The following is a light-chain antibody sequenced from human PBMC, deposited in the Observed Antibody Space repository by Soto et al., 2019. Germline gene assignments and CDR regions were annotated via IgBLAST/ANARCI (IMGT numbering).Light chain of an antibody. Sequence: ELVLTQSPATLSLSPGESATLSCRASQSVAGYLAWYQQKPGQGPRLLIYDSSTRATGTPARFRGSGSGTDFTLTISRLEPEDFAIYSRQHRSNWRMYTFGQGTKLEIK. CDR3: QHRSNWRMYT. J-gene: IGKJ2*01. CDR1: QSVAGY. V-gene: IGKV3-11*01. CDR2: DSS.